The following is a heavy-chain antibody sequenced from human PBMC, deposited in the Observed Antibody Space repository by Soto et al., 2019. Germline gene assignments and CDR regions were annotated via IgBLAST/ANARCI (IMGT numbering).Heavy chain of an antibody. Sequence: GGSLRLSCAASGFTLSSYWMHWVRQAPGRELMWVSRISSDGTDVLHADSVKGRFTISRDNARNTVYLQMNSLRAEDTAVYFCAQDQTVPGPSTLDSWGQGTLLTVSS. CDR2: ISSDGTDV. J-gene: IGHJ4*02. D-gene: IGHD6-19*01. V-gene: IGHV3-74*01. CDR1: GFTLSSYW. CDR3: AQDQTVPGPSTLDS.